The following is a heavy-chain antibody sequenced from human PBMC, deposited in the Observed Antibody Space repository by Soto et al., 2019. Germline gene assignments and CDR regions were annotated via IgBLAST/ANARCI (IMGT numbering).Heavy chain of an antibody. CDR3: ARAVTWGLDV. CDR1: GFTFSLYS. J-gene: IGHJ6*02. V-gene: IGHV3-48*02. CDR2: ISRSSTGI. Sequence: EVQLVESGGALVQPGGSLRLSCAASGFTFSLYSMSWVRQAPGKGLEWVSYISRSSTGIHYADSVKGRFTISRDDATNSMHLQMISLRDGDTAVYYCARAVTWGLDVWGQGTTVSISS. D-gene: IGHD3-10*01.